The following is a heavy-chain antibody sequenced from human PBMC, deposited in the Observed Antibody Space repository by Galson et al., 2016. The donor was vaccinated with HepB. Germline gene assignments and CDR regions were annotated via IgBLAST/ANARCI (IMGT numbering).Heavy chain of an antibody. CDR3: AKAGKFMEYLLWPQGFDY. CDR1: GFTFSSYA. Sequence: SLRLSCAASGFTFSSYAMSWVRQAPGKGLEWVSGITGSGGNTFYAESVKGRFTISRGNSKNMLHLQVVNPKAEDTAVYYCAKAGKFMEYLLWPQGFDYWGRGTLVTVSS. J-gene: IGHJ4*02. V-gene: IGHV3-23*01. D-gene: IGHD3-3*01. CDR2: ITGSGGNT.